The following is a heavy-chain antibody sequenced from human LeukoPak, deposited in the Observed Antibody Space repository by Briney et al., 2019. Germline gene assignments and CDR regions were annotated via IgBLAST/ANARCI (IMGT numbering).Heavy chain of an antibody. CDR1: GYTFTGYY. V-gene: IGHV1-2*02. CDR3: AREGVPAGYYYMDV. Sequence: GASVKVSCKASGYTFTGYYMHWVRQAPGQGLEWMGWINPNSGGTNYAQKFQGRVTMTRDTSISTAYMELSRLRSDDTAVYYCAREGVPAGYYYMDVWGKGTTVTVSS. J-gene: IGHJ6*03. D-gene: IGHD2-2*01. CDR2: INPNSGGT.